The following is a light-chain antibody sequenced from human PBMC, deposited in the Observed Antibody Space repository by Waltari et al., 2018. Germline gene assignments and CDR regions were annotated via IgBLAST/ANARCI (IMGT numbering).Light chain of an antibody. CDR2: KAS. J-gene: IGKJ2*01. CDR1: RTISNW. CDR3: LQYSSSPYI. Sequence: DIQMTQSPSSLSASVGDTVTITCRASRTISNWLDWYQQKPGKAPKLLIYKASSLQSGVPSRFSGSVSGTEFTLTISSLQPEDFATYYCLQYSSSPYIFGQGTKVEIK. V-gene: IGKV1D-16*01.